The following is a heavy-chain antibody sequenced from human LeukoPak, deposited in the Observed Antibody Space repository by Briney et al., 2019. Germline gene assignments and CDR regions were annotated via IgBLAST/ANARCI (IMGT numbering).Heavy chain of an antibody. V-gene: IGHV4-30-2*01. CDR3: ARSYYDSSGYPPEYFQH. D-gene: IGHD3-22*01. CDR1: GGSISSGGYS. Sequence: PSETLSLTSAVSGGSISSGGYSWSWLRQPPGRGREWIGYIYHSGSTYYNPPLKSRVTISVDRSKNQFSLKLSSVTAADTAVYYCARSYYDSSGYPPEYFQHWGQGTLVTVSS. CDR2: IYHSGST. J-gene: IGHJ1*01.